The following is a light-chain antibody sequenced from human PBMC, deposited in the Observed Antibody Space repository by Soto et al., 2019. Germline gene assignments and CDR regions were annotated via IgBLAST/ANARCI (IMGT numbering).Light chain of an antibody. J-gene: IGKJ4*01. CDR3: QQRSNWPFSLT. Sequence: EIVLTQSPATLSLSPGERATLSCRASQSLSSSLAWYQQKPGQAPRLLIYDASNRATGVPVRFSGSGSGTDFTLTISCLEPEDFAVYYCQQRSNWPFSLTFGGGTKVEIK. CDR1: QSLSSS. V-gene: IGKV3-11*01. CDR2: DAS.